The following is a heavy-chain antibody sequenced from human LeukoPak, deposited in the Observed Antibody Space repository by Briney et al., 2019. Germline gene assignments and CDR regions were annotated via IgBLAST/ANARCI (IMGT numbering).Heavy chain of an antibody. CDR3: AKDRLKYCSSTSCYIPKR. CDR2: ISWNGGST. CDR1: GFTFDDYA. Sequence: GGSLRLSCTASGFTFDDYAMHWVRQAPGKGLKWVSLISWNGGSTYYADSVKGRFTISRVNSKNSLYLQMNSLTAEDTALYYCAKDRLKYCSSTSCYIPKRWGQGTLVTVPS. J-gene: IGHJ4*02. V-gene: IGHV3-43D*03. D-gene: IGHD2-2*02.